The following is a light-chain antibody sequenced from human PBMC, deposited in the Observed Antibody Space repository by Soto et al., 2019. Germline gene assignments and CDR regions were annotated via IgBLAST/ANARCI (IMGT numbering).Light chain of an antibody. CDR3: QQYGSSLTWT. Sequence: EIVLTQSPCTLSLSPGERATLSCRASLSVSSVYLAWYQQKPGQAPRLLIYAASSRATGIPDRFSGSGSGTDFTLTISRLEPEDFAVYYCQQYGSSLTWTFGQGTKVEIK. V-gene: IGKV3-20*01. CDR2: AAS. J-gene: IGKJ1*01. CDR1: LSVSSVY.